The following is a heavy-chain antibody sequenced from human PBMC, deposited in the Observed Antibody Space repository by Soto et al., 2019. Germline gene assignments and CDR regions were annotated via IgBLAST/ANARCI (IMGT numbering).Heavy chain of an antibody. D-gene: IGHD2-2*01. J-gene: IGHJ5*02. CDR2: ISYDGSNK. V-gene: IGHV3-30-3*01. CDR3: ARGDLRVPAARVDP. CDR1: GFTFSSYA. Sequence: QVQLVESGGGVVQPGRSLRLSCAASGFTFSSYAMHWVRQAPGKGLEWVAVISYDGSNKYYADSVKGRFTISRDNSKNPLYLQLNSLGAEDTAAYYCARGDLRVPAARVDPWGQGTLVTVSS.